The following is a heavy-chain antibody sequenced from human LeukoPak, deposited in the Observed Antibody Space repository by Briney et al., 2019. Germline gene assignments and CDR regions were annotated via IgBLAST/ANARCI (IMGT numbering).Heavy chain of an antibody. CDR2: IKSKTDGGTT. CDR1: GFTFSNAW. D-gene: IGHD3-22*01. J-gene: IGHJ4*02. V-gene: IGHV3-15*01. CDR3: TTPRLASYYYDSSGYFPGGY. Sequence: PGGSLRLSCAASGFTFSNAWMSWVRQAPGKGLEWVGRIKSKTDGGTTDYAAPVKGRFTISRDDSKNTLYLQMNSLKTEDTAVYYCTTPRLASYYYDSSGYFPGGYWGQGTLVTVSS.